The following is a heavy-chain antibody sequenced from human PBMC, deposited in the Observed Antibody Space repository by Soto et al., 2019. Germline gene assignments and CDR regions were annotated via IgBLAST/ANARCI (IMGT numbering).Heavy chain of an antibody. D-gene: IGHD2-21*02. J-gene: IGHJ4*02. Sequence: VSVNLSCKAAGNAFSIYYIHWVRQAPGQGLEWMGTINPSGGHTTYAQKFLGRVTMTRDSSTSTLYMELTSLRFEDTAVYYCARGGHVVVVTAAFDSWGQGTLVTVSS. CDR2: INPSGGHT. V-gene: IGHV1-46*03. CDR3: ARGGHVVVVTAAFDS. CDR1: GNAFSIYY.